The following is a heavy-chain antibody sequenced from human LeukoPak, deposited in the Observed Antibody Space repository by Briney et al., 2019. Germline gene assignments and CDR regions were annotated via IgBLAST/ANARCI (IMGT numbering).Heavy chain of an antibody. V-gene: IGHV4-59*12. D-gene: IGHD5-18*01. J-gene: IGHJ4*02. CDR2: IYYSGST. CDR3: ARLGGYSYGKFDY. Sequence: PSETLSLTCTVSGGSISSYYWSWIRQPPGKGLEWIGSIYYSGSTYYNPSLKSRVTISVDTSKNQFSLKLSSVTAADTAVYYCARLGGYSYGKFDYWGQGTLVTVSS. CDR1: GGSISSYY.